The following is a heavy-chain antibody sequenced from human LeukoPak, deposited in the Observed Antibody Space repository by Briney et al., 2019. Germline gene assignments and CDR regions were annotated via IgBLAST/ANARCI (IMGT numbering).Heavy chain of an antibody. D-gene: IGHD2-21*02. V-gene: IGHV3-43*02. CDR3: AKDRRDYCGGDCYSIEYFQH. J-gene: IGHJ1*01. Sequence: PGGSLRLSCAASGFTFDDYAMHWVRQAPGKGLEWVSLISGDGGSTYYADSVKGRFTISRDNSKNSLYLQMNSLRTEDTALYHCAKDRRDYCGGDCYSIEYFQHWGQGTLVTVSS. CDR2: ISGDGGST. CDR1: GFTFDDYA.